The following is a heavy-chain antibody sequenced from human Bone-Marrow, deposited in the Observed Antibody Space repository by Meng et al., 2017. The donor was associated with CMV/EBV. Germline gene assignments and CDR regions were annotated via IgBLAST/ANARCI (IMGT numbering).Heavy chain of an antibody. CDR1: GFTFKDYL. CDR3: ARDCSITSCYAWHAFDI. Sequence: GESLKISCAASGFTFKDYLMPWVRQAPNKGLEWVASIYQDGSRTHYVDSMEGRFTISRDNDKNNLYLQMTSLTVDDTAIDYYARDCSITSCYAWHAFDIWGQGTVVTVSS. V-gene: IGHV3-7*01. CDR2: IYQDGSRT. J-gene: IGHJ3*02. D-gene: IGHD2-2*01.